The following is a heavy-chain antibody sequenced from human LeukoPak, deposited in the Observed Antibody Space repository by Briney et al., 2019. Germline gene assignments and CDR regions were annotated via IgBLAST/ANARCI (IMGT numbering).Heavy chain of an antibody. CDR2: IYSGGST. V-gene: IGHV3-53*01. CDR3: ARRGPGSRAAFDI. J-gene: IGHJ3*02. D-gene: IGHD6-13*01. Sequence: GGSLRLSCAASGFTVSSNYMSWVRQAPGKGLEWVSVIYSGGSTYYADSVKGRFTISRDNSKNTLYLQMNSLTAADTAVYYCARRGPGSRAAFDIWGQGTMVTVSS. CDR1: GFTVSSNY.